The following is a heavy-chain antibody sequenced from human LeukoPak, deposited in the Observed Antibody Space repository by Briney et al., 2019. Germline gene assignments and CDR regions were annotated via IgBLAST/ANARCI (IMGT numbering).Heavy chain of an antibody. CDR1: GGSISSSSYY. D-gene: IGHD3-22*01. CDR3: ARDAPWARATKTYYYDSSPPFDAFDI. Sequence: SETLSLTCTVSGGSISSSSYYWGWIRQPPGKGLEWIGSIYYSGSTYYNPSLKSRVTISVDTSKNQFSLKLSSVTAADTAVYYCARDAPWARATKTYYYDSSPPFDAFDIWGQGTMVTVSS. CDR2: IYYSGST. V-gene: IGHV4-39*07. J-gene: IGHJ3*02.